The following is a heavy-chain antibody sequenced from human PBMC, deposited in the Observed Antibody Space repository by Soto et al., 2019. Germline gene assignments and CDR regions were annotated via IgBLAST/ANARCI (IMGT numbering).Heavy chain of an antibody. J-gene: IGHJ4*01. CDR1: GGSVSSGSYY. V-gene: IGHV4-61*01. Sequence: NPSETLSLTCTVSGGSVSSGSYYWSWIRQPPGKGLEWIGFIYYSGSTSYYPSFKSRVTISLDTSRNQFSLKLSSVTAADTAVYYCARAASYASSYYFDHWGQGTLVTVSS. D-gene: IGHD6-6*01. CDR2: IYYSGST. CDR3: ARAASYASSYYFDH.